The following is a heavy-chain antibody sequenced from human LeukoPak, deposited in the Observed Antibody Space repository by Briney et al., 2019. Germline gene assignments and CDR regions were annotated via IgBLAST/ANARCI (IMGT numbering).Heavy chain of an antibody. CDR1: GYTFTSYD. V-gene: IGHV1-8*01. Sequence: ASVKVSCKASGYTFTSYDINWVRQATGQGLEWMGWMNPNSGNTGYEQKFQGRVTMTRNTSISTAYMELGSLTSEDTAVYYCAKITGYALDNWFDPWGQGTLVTVSS. CDR2: MNPNSGNT. CDR3: AKITGYALDNWFDP. D-gene: IGHD1-20*01. J-gene: IGHJ5*02.